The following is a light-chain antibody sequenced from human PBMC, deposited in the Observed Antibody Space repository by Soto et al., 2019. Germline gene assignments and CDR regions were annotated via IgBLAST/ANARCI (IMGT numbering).Light chain of an antibody. J-gene: IGKJ3*01. CDR2: AAS. V-gene: IGKV1-27*01. CDR1: QGISNY. Sequence: DIQMTQSPSSLSASVGDRDTITCRASQGISNYLAWYQQKPGKVPKLLIYAASTLQSGVPSRFSGSGSGTDFTLTISSLQPEDVATYYCQKYNSAPLFTFGPGTKVYIK. CDR3: QKYNSAPLFT.